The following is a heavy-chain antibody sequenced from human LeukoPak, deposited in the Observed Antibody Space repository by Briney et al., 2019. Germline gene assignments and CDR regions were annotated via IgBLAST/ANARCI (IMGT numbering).Heavy chain of an antibody. Sequence: SETLSLTCVVSGDSITSGGYSWTWIRQPPGKGLEWIGYIYDSGIAFYNPSLKSRVTMSVDTSKNQFSLKLSSVTAADTAVYYCARDSGTTGEVKFDPWGQGTLVTVSS. V-gene: IGHV4-30-4*07. J-gene: IGHJ5*02. CDR3: ARDSGTTGEVKFDP. D-gene: IGHD3-10*01. CDR2: IYDSGIA. CDR1: GDSITSGGYS.